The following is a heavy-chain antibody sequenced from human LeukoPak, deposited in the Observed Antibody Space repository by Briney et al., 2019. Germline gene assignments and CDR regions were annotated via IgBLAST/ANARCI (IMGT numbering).Heavy chain of an antibody. V-gene: IGHV3-30*03. D-gene: IGHD3-22*01. CDR1: GFTFSSYG. CDR2: ISYDGSNK. CDR3: ATDQLWGDYYDTSGYPTFDY. Sequence: PGRSLRLSCAASGFTFSSYGMHWVRQAPGKGLEWVAVISYDGSNKYYVDSVKGRFTISRDNSKNTLYLQMSSLRAEDTAVYYCATDQLWGDYYDTSGYPTFDYWGQGTLVTVSS. J-gene: IGHJ4*02.